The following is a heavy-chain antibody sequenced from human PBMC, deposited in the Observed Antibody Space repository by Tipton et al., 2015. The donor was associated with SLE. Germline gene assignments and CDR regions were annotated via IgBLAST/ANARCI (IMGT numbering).Heavy chain of an antibody. J-gene: IGHJ4*02. CDR1: GGSISSSSYY. CDR3: ARGGGSFPGYYFDY. Sequence: TLSLTCTVSGGSISSSSYYWDWIRQPPGKGLEWIGSIYYSGSTYYNPSLKSRVTISVDTSKNQFSLKLGSVTAADTAVYYCARGGGSFPGYYFDYWGQGTLVTVSS. V-gene: IGHV4-39*07. D-gene: IGHD1-26*01. CDR2: IYYSGST.